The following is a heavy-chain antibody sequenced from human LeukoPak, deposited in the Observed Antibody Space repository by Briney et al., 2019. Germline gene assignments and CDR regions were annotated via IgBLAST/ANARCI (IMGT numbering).Heavy chain of an antibody. J-gene: IGHJ2*01. Sequence: GGSLRLSCAASGFTFNNYAMGWVRQTPGKGLEWVSGITGNGRSTYYADSVKGRFTISRDNSKNTVYLQVNSLRGEDTAAYFXXXXXXXXXXXFDWYFDLWGRGTQVIVSX. CDR1: GFTFNNYA. CDR3: XXXXXXXXXXFDWYFDL. CDR2: ITGNGRST. V-gene: IGHV3-23*01.